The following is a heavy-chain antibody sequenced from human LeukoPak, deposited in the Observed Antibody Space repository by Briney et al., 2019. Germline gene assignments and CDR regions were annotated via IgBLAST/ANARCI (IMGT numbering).Heavy chain of an antibody. CDR1: GGTFISYA. D-gene: IGHD4-17*01. V-gene: IGHV1-69*01. CDR2: IIPIFGTA. J-gene: IGHJ6*04. Sequence: SVKVSCKASGGTFISYAISWVRQAPGQGLEWMGGIIPIFGTANYAQKFQGRVTITADESTSTAYMELSSLRSEDTAVYYCASSRYDYGDYVPYYGMDVWGKGTTVTVSS. CDR3: ASSRYDYGDYVPYYGMDV.